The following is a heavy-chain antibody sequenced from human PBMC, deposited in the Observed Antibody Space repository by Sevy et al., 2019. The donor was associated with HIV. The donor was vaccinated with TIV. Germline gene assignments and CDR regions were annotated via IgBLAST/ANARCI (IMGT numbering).Heavy chain of an antibody. D-gene: IGHD3-22*01. Sequence: GGSLRLSCAVSGFTFNTYNMNWVRQAPGKGLEWVSYISYTSTTIYYADSVRDRFTISRDNAKNTLYLQMNSLRDEDTAVYYCASSDATSRFGYYYFAMDCWGQRTSVTVSS. J-gene: IGHJ6*02. CDR1: GFTFNTYN. CDR2: ISYTSTTI. V-gene: IGHV3-48*02. CDR3: ASSDATSRFGYYYFAMDC.